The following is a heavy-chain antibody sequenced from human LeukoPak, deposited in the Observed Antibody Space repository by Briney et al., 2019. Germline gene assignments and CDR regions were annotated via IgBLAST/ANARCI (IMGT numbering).Heavy chain of an antibody. CDR3: ARGRVPEIVGATKGGDY. CDR2: IYSGGST. V-gene: IGHV3-66*01. Sequence: GGSLRLSCAASGFTVSSNYMSWVRQAPGKGLEWVSVIYSGGSTYYADSVKGRFTISRDNSKNTLYLQMNSLRAEDTAVYYCARGRVPEIVGATKGGDYWGQGTLVTVSS. J-gene: IGHJ4*02. CDR1: GFTVSSNY. D-gene: IGHD1-26*01.